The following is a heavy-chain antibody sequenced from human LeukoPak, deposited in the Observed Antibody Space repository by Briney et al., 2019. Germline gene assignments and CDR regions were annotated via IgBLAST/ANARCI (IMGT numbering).Heavy chain of an antibody. CDR1: GFTFSSYA. D-gene: IGHD6-6*01. Sequence: GGSLRLSCAASGFTFSSYAMSWVRQAPGKGLEWVSGISGSGGSTYYADSVKGRFTTSRDNSKNTLYLQMNSLRAEDTAVYYCAKDRYYSSSLYGDYYYYMDVWGKGTTVTVS. CDR2: ISGSGGST. V-gene: IGHV3-23*01. J-gene: IGHJ6*03. CDR3: AKDRYYSSSLYGDYYYYMDV.